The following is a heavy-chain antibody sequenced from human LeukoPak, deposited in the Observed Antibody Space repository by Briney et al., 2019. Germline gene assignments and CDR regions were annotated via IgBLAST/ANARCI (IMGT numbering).Heavy chain of an antibody. Sequence: SQTLSLTCTVSGGSISSGSYYWSWIRQPAGKGLEWIGRIYTSGSTNYNPSLKSRVTISVDTSKNQFSLKLSSVTAADMAVYYCARVIRTYYYDSSGYSYYYYMDVWGKGTTVTVSS. V-gene: IGHV4-61*02. CDR1: GGSISSGSYY. D-gene: IGHD3-22*01. J-gene: IGHJ6*03. CDR3: ARVIRTYYYDSSGYSYYYYMDV. CDR2: IYTSGST.